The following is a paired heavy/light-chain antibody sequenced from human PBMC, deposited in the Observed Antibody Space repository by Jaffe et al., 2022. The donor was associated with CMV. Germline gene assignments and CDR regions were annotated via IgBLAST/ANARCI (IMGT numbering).Light chain of an antibody. J-gene: IGKJ4*01. Sequence: DIVMTQSPDSLAVSLGERATINCKSSQSVLYGANNKNYLAWYQQKPGQPPKVLIHWASTRESGVPDRFSGSGSETDFTLTISSLQAEDVAVYYCQQYFGTPLTFGGGTKVEIK. V-gene: IGKV4-1*01. CDR3: QQYFGTPLT. CDR2: WAS. CDR1: QSVLYGANNKNY.
Heavy chain of an antibody. Sequence: EVQLVESGGGLVQPGGSLRLSCAASGFTFSIYAMNWVRQAPGKGLEWVSSISASGVSTNYADSVKGRFTISRDNSKNTVYLQMNSLRAEDTAVYYCAKEGIDEYTYGSMSGWFDPWGQGTLVTVSS. V-gene: IGHV3-23*04. CDR2: ISASGVST. D-gene: IGHD5-18*01. CDR3: AKEGIDEYTYGSMSGWFDP. J-gene: IGHJ5*02. CDR1: GFTFSIYA.